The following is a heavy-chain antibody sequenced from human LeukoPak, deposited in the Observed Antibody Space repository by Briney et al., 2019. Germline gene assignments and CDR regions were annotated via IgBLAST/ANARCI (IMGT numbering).Heavy chain of an antibody. V-gene: IGHV4-34*01. CDR3: ARGYYGSGSYG. CDR1: GGSFSGYY. J-gene: IGHJ4*02. CDR2: INHSGST. Sequence: PSETLSLTCAVYGGSFSGYYWSWIRQPPGKGLEWIGEINHSGSTNYNPSLKSRVTISVDTSKNQFSLKLSSVTAADTAVYYCARGYYGSGSYGWGQGTPVTVSS. D-gene: IGHD3-10*01.